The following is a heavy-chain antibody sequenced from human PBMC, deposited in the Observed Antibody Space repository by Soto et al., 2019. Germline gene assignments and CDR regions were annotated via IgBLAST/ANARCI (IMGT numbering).Heavy chain of an antibody. CDR1: GFTFSSYA. CDR3: ARDSEMATIGY. Sequence: QVQLVESGGGVVQPGRSLRLSCAASGFTFSSYAMHWVRQAPGKGLEWVAVISYDGSNKYYADSVKGRFTISRDNSKNTLYLQMNSLRAEDTAVYYCARDSEMATIGYWGQGTLFTVSS. V-gene: IGHV3-30-3*01. D-gene: IGHD5-12*01. CDR2: ISYDGSNK. J-gene: IGHJ4*02.